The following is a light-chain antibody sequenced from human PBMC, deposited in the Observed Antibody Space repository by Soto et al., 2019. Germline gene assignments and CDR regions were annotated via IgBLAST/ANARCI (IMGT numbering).Light chain of an antibody. CDR3: QQYNSNPLT. J-gene: IGKJ4*01. V-gene: IGKV1-5*01. Sequence: DIQMTQSPSTLSASIRDRLIITCRASQSINRWLAWYQQKPGKAPKLLIYDASSLQIGVPSRFSGSGSGTEFSLTISSLQPDDFATYYCQQYNSNPLTFGGGTKVEIK. CDR1: QSINRW. CDR2: DAS.